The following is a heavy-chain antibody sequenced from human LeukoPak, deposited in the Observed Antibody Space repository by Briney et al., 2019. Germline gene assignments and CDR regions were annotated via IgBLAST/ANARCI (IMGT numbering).Heavy chain of an antibody. CDR3: ARQQYSGSSRVDY. CDR1: GASISRSTDY. CDR2: IHYTGNP. V-gene: IGHV4-39*01. J-gene: IGHJ4*02. D-gene: IGHD1-26*01. Sequence: PSETLSLTCTVSGASISRSTDYWAWIRQPPGKGLEWIGNIHYTGNPYFNPSLQSRVTISVDTSNSQFSLKLGSVTAADTAVYYCARQQYSGSSRVDYWGQGSLVTVSS.